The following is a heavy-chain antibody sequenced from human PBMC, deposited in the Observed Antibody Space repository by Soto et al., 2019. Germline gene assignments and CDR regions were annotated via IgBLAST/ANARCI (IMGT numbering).Heavy chain of an antibody. Sequence: SEPLPLTCSVSGDSITTNKWWSWVRQPPGKGLEWIGEMNHSGCTHYNASLKSRATISVDTSKNQFSLQLTSVTAADTAVYYCATATTVTTRSGWFDPWGQGTLVTVSS. D-gene: IGHD4-17*01. CDR2: MNHSGCT. CDR1: GDSITTNKW. J-gene: IGHJ5*02. V-gene: IGHV4-4*02. CDR3: ATATTVTTRSGWFDP.